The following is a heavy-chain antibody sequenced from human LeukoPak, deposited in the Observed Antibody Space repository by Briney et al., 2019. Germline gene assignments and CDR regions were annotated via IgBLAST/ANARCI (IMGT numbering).Heavy chain of an antibody. Sequence: GGSLRLSCAASGFTFSSYAMHWVRQAPGKGLEWVAVIPYDGSNKYYADSVKGRFTISRDNSKNTLYLQMNSLRAEDTAVYYCARAVDSRYGMDVWGKGTTVTVSS. D-gene: IGHD5-12*01. J-gene: IGHJ6*04. CDR1: GFTFSSYA. CDR2: IPYDGSNK. V-gene: IGHV3-30*04. CDR3: ARAVDSRYGMDV.